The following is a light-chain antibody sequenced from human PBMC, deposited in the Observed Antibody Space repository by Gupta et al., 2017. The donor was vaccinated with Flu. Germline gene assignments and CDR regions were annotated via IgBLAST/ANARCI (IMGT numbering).Light chain of an antibody. V-gene: IGKV2-30*01. Sequence: DVVMTQSPLSLPVTLGQPASISCRSSQSLVYSDGNTYLHWFQQRPGKSPRRLIYQVSHGESGVPSRFSGSGSGTDFTLTISRLQAEDFGVYYSMQDTSCPFAFGRGTKVEIK. J-gene: IGKJ1*01. CDR1: QSLVYSDGNTY. CDR3: MQDTSCPFA. CDR2: QVS.